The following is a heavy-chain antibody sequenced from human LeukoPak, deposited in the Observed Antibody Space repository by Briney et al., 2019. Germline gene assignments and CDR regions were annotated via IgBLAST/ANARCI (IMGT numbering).Heavy chain of an antibody. CDR2: IIPIFGTA. CDR1: GGTFSSYA. D-gene: IGHD4-23*01. J-gene: IGHJ5*02. CDR3: ASDGGNSDNWFDP. Sequence: SVTVSCKASGGTFSSYAISWVRQAPGQGLEWMGGIIPIFGTANYAQKFQGRVTITADGSTSTAYMELSSLRSEDTAVYYCASDGGNSDNWFDPWGQGTLVTVSS. V-gene: IGHV1-69*13.